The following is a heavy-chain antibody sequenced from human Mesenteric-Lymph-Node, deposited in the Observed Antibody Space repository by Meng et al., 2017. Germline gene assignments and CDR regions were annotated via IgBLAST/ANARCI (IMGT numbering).Heavy chain of an antibody. J-gene: IGHJ4*02. V-gene: IGHV4-4*02. CDR1: GGCISIGPW. CDR2: IYHSGGT. CDR3: ARDEDGYTFFEY. D-gene: IGHD5-24*01. Sequence: QPKESGPGSGKPSGTRALTCAVPGGCISIGPWWSWVRQPPGKGLEWIGEIYHSGGTNYNPSLRGRVTISLDKSKNQFSLTLRSVTAADTAVYYCARDEDGYTFFEYWSQGTLVTVSS.